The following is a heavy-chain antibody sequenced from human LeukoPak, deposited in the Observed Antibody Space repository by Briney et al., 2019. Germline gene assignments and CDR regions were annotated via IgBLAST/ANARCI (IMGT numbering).Heavy chain of an antibody. CDR1: GFTFSSYG. V-gene: IGHV3-74*01. Sequence: GGSLRLSCAASGFTFSSYGMHWVRQAPGKGLVWVSRINSDGSSTSYADSVKGRFTISRDNAKNTLYPQMNSLRAEDTAVYYCARATPYSSSWYYYYYGMDVWGQGTTVTVSS. D-gene: IGHD6-13*01. CDR3: ARATPYSSSWYYYYYGMDV. J-gene: IGHJ6*02. CDR2: INSDGSST.